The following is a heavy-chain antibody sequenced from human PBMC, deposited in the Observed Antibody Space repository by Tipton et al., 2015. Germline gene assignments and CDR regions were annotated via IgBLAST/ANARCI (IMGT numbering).Heavy chain of an antibody. CDR3: AARPGSGTYHLGTFDY. CDR1: GGSISSSN. J-gene: IGHJ4*02. Sequence: LSLTCAVSGGSISSSNWWSWVRQAPGKGLEWVSAISGGGGSTYYVDSVKGRFTISRDNSKNTLSLQMNSLRADDTAVYYCAARPGSGTYHLGTFDYWGQGTLVTVSS. D-gene: IGHD3-10*01. CDR2: ISGGGGST. V-gene: IGHV3-23*01.